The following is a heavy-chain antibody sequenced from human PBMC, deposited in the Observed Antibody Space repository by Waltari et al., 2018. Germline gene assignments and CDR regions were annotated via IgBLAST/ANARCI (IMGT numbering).Heavy chain of an antibody. CDR3: ARAKDAYDDSHNDAFDI. V-gene: IGHV3-48*03. Sequence: EVQLVESGGGLVQPGGSLRLSCAASGFTFSSYEMNWVRQAPGKGLEWVSYISSSGSTIYYADSVKGRFTISRDNAKNSLYLQMHSLRVEDTAVYYCARAKDAYDDSHNDAFDIWGQGTVVTVSS. D-gene: IGHD3-22*01. CDR1: GFTFSSYE. CDR2: ISSSGSTI. J-gene: IGHJ3*02.